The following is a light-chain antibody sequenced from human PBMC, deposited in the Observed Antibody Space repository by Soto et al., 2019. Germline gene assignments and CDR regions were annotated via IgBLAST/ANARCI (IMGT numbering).Light chain of an antibody. CDR2: EVS. J-gene: IGLJ2*01. V-gene: IGLV2-14*01. CDR1: SSDVGAYNY. CDR3: SSYTSTTVL. Sequence: QSALTQPASVSGSPGQSITISCTGTSSDVGAYNYVSWYQQHPGRAPKLMIYEVSDRPSGVSNRFSGSKSGNTASLTISGLQAEDEADYYCSSYTSTTVLFGGGTQLTVL.